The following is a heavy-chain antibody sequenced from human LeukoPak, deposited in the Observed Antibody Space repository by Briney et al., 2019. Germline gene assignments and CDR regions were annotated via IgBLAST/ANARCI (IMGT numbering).Heavy chain of an antibody. CDR3: AKQQYLSDAFDI. J-gene: IGHJ3*02. D-gene: IGHD4-11*01. CDR2: IYYSGST. Sequence: SETLSLTCTVSGGSISSYYWSWIRQPPGKGLEWIGYIYYSGSTNYKPSLKSRVTISVDTSKNQFSLKLSSVTAADTAVYYCAKQQYLSDAFDIWGQGTMVTVSS. V-gene: IGHV4-59*08. CDR1: GGSISSYY.